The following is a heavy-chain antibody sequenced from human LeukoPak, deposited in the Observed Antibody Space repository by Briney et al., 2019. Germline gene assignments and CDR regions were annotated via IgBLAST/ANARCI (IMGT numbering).Heavy chain of an antibody. CDR1: GYTFTSYA. CDR2: INTNTGNP. Sequence: ASVKVSCKASGYTFTSYAMNWVRQAPGQGLEWMGWINTNTGNPTYAQGFTGRFVFSLDTSISTAYLQISSLKAEDTAVYYCARVMRNPNLHYDILTDYWRDAFDIWGQGTMVTVSS. J-gene: IGHJ3*02. D-gene: IGHD3-9*01. V-gene: IGHV7-4-1*02. CDR3: ARVMRNPNLHYDILTDYWRDAFDI.